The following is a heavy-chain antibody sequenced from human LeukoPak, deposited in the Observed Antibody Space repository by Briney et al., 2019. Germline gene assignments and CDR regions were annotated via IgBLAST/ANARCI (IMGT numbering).Heavy chain of an antibody. D-gene: IGHD3-22*01. CDR3: ARDLNSYYYDSSGYYPFDY. Sequence: GGSLRLSCTASGFIFSTCAMSWVRQAPGKGLEWVSSISSSSSYIYYADSVKGRFTISRDNAKNSLYLQMNSLRAEDTAVYYCARDLNSYYYDSSGYYPFDYWGQGTLVTVSS. V-gene: IGHV3-21*01. J-gene: IGHJ4*02. CDR2: ISSSSSYI. CDR1: GFIFSTCA.